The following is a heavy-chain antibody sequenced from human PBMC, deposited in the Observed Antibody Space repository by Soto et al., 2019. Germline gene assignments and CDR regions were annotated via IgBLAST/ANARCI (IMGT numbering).Heavy chain of an antibody. CDR1: GGTFSSYA. Sequence: SVKVSCKASGGTFSSYAISWVRQAPGQGLEWMGGIIPIFGTANYAQKFRGRVTITADESTSTAYMELSSLRSEDTAVYYCARTRIQLWFPGRQQLEGYRDYYYYYGMDVWGQGTTVTVSS. D-gene: IGHD5-18*01. V-gene: IGHV1-69*13. CDR2: IIPIFGTA. CDR3: ARTRIQLWFPGRQQLEGYRDYYYYYGMDV. J-gene: IGHJ6*02.